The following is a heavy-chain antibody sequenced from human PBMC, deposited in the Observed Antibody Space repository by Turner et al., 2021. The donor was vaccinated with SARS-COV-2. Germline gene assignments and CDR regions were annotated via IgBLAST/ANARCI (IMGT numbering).Heavy chain of an antibody. CDR1: GFTVSSNY. J-gene: IGHJ4*02. CDR2: IYSGGST. V-gene: IGHV3-53*01. Sequence: EVQLVESGGGLIQPGGSLRLSCSASGFTVSSNYMSWVRQAPVKVLEWVSVIYSGGSTFYADSVKGRFTISRDNSRNTLYLQMNSLRAEDTAVYYCARDYGDYYFDYWGQGTLVTVSS. D-gene: IGHD4-17*01. CDR3: ARDYGDYYFDY.